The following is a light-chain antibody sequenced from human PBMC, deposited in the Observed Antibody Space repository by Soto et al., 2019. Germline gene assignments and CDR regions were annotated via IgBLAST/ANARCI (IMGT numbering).Light chain of an antibody. CDR2: DAS. V-gene: IGKV3-11*01. Sequence: EIVLTQSPATLSLSPWERANLSCRASQSVSSYLAWYQQKPGQAPRLLIYDASNRATGIPARFSGSGSGTDFTLTISSLEPEDFAVYYCQQRSNWITFGQGTRLEI. CDR3: QQRSNWIT. J-gene: IGKJ5*01. CDR1: QSVSSY.